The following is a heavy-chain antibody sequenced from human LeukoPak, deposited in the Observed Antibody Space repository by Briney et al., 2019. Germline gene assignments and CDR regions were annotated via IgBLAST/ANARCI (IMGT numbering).Heavy chain of an antibody. Sequence: GGSLRLSCAASGFTFNTYWMSWVRQAPGKGLEWLANIKEDGTRDYYVESVEGRFTISKDNAKTSLYLQLSSLRAEDTAVYYCARDTKGGYFDLWGQGTLVTVSS. CDR1: GFTFNTYW. CDR2: IKEDGTRD. J-gene: IGHJ4*02. V-gene: IGHV3-7*01. CDR3: ARDTKGGYFDL.